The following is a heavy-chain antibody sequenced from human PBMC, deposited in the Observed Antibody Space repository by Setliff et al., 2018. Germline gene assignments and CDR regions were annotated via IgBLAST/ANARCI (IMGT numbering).Heavy chain of an antibody. J-gene: IGHJ3*02. D-gene: IGHD3-3*01. V-gene: IGHV1-18*01. CDR1: GYTFTSYG. Sequence: EASVKVSCKASGYTFTSYGISWVRQAPGQGLEWMGWISAYNGNTNYAQKLQGRVTMTTDTSTSTAYMELSRLRSEDTAVYYCAISTIFGVVSPTPDAFDIWGQGTMVTVSS. CDR3: AISTIFGVVSPTPDAFDI. CDR2: ISAYNGNT.